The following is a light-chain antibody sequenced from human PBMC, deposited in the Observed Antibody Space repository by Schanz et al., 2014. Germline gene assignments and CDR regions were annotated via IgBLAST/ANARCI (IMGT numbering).Light chain of an antibody. V-gene: IGLV2-11*01. CDR3: CSYAGSYTFGV. CDR1: SSDVGGYNY. Sequence: QSALTQPASVSGSPGQSITISCTGTSSDVGGYNYVSWYQQHPGKAPKLMICDVSKRPSGVPDRFSGSKSGNTASLTISGLQAEDEADYYCCSYAGSYTFGVFGGGTKLTVL. J-gene: IGLJ2*01. CDR2: DVS.